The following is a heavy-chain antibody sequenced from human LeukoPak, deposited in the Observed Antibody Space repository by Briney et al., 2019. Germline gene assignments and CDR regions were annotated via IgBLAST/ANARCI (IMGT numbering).Heavy chain of an antibody. D-gene: IGHD6-13*01. CDR3: ARVSSSWYDASWFDP. Sequence: SETLSLTCTVSGGSISSYYWSWIRQPPGKGLEWIGYIYYSGSTNYNPSLKSRVTISVDTSKNQFSLKLSSVTAADTAVYYCARVSSSWYDASWFDPWGQGTLVTVSS. CDR2: IYYSGST. J-gene: IGHJ5*02. CDR1: GGSISSYY. V-gene: IGHV4-59*12.